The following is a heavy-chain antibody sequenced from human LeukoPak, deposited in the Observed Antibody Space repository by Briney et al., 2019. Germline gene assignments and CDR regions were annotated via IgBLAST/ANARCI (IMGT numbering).Heavy chain of an antibody. CDR3: ARDGWIQLWLYYYYYMDV. CDR1: GFTFSDYY. D-gene: IGHD5-18*01. CDR2: ISSSGSTI. Sequence: PGGSLRLSCAASGFTFSDYYMSWIRQAPGKGLEWVSYISSSGSTIYYADSVKGRFTISRDNAKNSLYLQMNSLRAEDTAVYYCARDGWIQLWLYYYYYMDVWGKGTTVTVSS. J-gene: IGHJ6*03. V-gene: IGHV3-11*04.